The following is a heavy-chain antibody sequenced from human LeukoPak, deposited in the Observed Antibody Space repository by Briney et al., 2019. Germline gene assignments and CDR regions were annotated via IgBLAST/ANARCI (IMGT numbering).Heavy chain of an antibody. CDR2: MTYYGSKR. CDR3: AKEQLYAFDI. Sequence: PGGSLRLSCVVSGFTFSSYGMHWLRQAPGKGLEWVAFMTYYGSKRPYADSVKGRFTISRDNSKNTLYLQMDGLRPEDTVVYYCAKEQLYAFDIWGQGTMVTVSS. CDR1: GFTFSSYG. J-gene: IGHJ3*02. V-gene: IGHV3-30*02. D-gene: IGHD6-19*01.